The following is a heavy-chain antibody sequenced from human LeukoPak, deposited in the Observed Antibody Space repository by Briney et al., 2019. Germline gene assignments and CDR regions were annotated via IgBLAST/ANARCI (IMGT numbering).Heavy chain of an antibody. CDR2: IYSGHTT. CDR3: SVYISGFPF. Sequence: SGGSLRLSCAASGFTVTSNYKTWVRQAPGKGLEWVSIIYSGHTTHYADPVKGRFTISTDNSKNTQYRQMNSVRADETDGDCGSVYISGFPFWGQGTLVTVSS. J-gene: IGHJ4*02. CDR1: GFTVTSNY. D-gene: IGHD5-18*01. V-gene: IGHV3-53*01.